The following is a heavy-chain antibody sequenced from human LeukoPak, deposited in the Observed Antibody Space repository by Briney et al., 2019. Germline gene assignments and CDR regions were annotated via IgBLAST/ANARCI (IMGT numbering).Heavy chain of an antibody. CDR2: IGSSGGGT. CDR1: GFTFSSYI. CDR3: AKIHQNRVVVGAKGAFDI. D-gene: IGHD2-15*01. J-gene: IGHJ3*02. V-gene: IGHV3-23*01. Sequence: GGSLRLSCAASGFTFSSYIMNWVRQSSGKGLEWVSGIGSSGGGTYYADSVKGRFTISRDTSKDTVYLQMDSLRAEDTAIYYCAKIHQNRVVVGAKGAFDIWGQGTVVTVSS.